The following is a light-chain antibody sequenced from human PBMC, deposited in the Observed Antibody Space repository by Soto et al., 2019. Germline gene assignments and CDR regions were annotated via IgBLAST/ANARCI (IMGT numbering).Light chain of an antibody. Sequence: EIVLTQSPATLSLSPGERATLSCRVSQSVSSYLAWYQQKPGQAPRLLIYYASNRATGIPARFSGSGSGTDFTLTISSLEPEDFTFYYCQQRSNWPLTFGGGTKVDIK. J-gene: IGKJ4*01. CDR2: YAS. CDR3: QQRSNWPLT. V-gene: IGKV3-11*01. CDR1: QSVSSY.